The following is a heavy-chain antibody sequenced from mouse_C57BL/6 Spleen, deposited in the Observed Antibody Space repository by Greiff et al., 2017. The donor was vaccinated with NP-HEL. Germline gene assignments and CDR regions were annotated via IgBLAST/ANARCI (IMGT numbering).Heavy chain of an antibody. CDR2: ISSGSSTI. Sequence: EVQLVESGGGLVKPGGSLKLSCAASGFTFSDYGMHWVRQAPEKGLEWVAYISSGSSTIYYADKVKGRFTISRDNAKNTLFLQMTSLRSEDTAMYYCARDYRYYFDYWGQGTTLTVSS. CDR1: GFTFSDYG. J-gene: IGHJ2*01. D-gene: IGHD2-4*01. CDR3: ARDYRYYFDY. V-gene: IGHV5-17*01.